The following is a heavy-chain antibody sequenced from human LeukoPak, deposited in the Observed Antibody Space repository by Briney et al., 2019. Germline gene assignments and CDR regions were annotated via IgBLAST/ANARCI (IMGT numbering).Heavy chain of an antibody. CDR2: IYYSGST. Sequence: SETLSLTCTVSGGSISSGDNYWTRIRQHPGKGLEWIGCIYYSGSTYYNPSLKSRVTISADTSKNQFSLKLSSVTAADTAVYYCARGLGWLQLDYFDFWGQGTLVTVSS. D-gene: IGHD5-24*01. CDR3: ARGLGWLQLDYFDF. CDR1: GGSISSGDNY. J-gene: IGHJ4*02. V-gene: IGHV4-31*03.